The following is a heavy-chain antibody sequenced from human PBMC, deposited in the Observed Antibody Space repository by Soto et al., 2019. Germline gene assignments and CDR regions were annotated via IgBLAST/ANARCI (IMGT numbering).Heavy chain of an antibody. CDR2: MNPNSGNT. D-gene: IGHD2-2*01. CDR1: GYTFTSYD. CDR3: ARGHCSSTSCYGEKNFDY. Sequence: QVQLVQSGAEVKKPGASVKVSCKASGYTFTSYDINWVRQATGQGLEWMGWMNPNSGNTGYAQKFQGRVTMTRNTSISTAYMELSSLRSEDTAVYCCARGHCSSTSCYGEKNFDYWGQGTLVTVSS. J-gene: IGHJ4*02. V-gene: IGHV1-8*01.